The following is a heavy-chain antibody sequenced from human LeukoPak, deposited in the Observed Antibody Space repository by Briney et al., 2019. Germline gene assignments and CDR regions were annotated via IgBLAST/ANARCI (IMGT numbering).Heavy chain of an antibody. Sequence: GGSLRLSCAASGFTFDDYAMHWVRQAPGKGLEWVSLISGDGGSTYYADSVKGRFTISRDNSKNSLYLQMNSLRTEDTALYYCAKDIHLAGRLPSSYYYGMDVWGQGTTATVSS. V-gene: IGHV3-43*02. CDR3: AKDIHLAGRLPSSYYYGMDV. CDR1: GFTFDDYA. CDR2: ISGDGGST. D-gene: IGHD6-13*01. J-gene: IGHJ6*02.